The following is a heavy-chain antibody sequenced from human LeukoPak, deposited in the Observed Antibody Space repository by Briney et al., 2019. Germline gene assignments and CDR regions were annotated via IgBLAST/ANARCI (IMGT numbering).Heavy chain of an antibody. Sequence: GGSLRLSCAASGFTFSSYGMHWVRQAPGKGLEWVAVISYDGSNKYYADSVKGRFTISRDNSKNTLYLQMNSLRAEDTAVYYCAKDAEDSGSYYQAPRPIDYWGQGTLVTVSS. CDR3: AKDAEDSGSYYQAPRPIDY. D-gene: IGHD1-26*01. V-gene: IGHV3-30*18. J-gene: IGHJ4*02. CDR2: ISYDGSNK. CDR1: GFTFSSYG.